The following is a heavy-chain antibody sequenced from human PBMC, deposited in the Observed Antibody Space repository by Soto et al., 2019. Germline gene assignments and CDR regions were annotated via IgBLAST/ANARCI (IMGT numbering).Heavy chain of an antibody. Sequence: GGSLRLSCAASGFTFSSYGMHWVRQAPGKGLEWVAVISYDGSNKYYADSVKGRFTISRDNSKNTLYLQMNSLRAEDTAVYYCGILLLWGQGTTVTVSS. J-gene: IGHJ6*02. CDR2: ISYDGSNK. CDR3: GILLL. CDR1: GFTFSSYG. D-gene: IGHD2-21*01. V-gene: IGHV3-30*03.